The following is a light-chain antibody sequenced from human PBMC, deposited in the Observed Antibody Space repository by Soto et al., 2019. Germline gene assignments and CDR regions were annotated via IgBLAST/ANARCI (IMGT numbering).Light chain of an antibody. CDR2: AAS. J-gene: IGKJ1*01. CDR1: RPITNY. CDR3: QQSYSSPCT. V-gene: IGKV1-39*01. Sequence: DIQLTQSPSYLSASVGDRVTITCRASRPITNYLNWYQQKPGRAPKLLVSAASSLQGGVPSRFSAGGSVTEFTLSINSLLSEDYATYFCQQSYSSPCTFGQGTSVEIK.